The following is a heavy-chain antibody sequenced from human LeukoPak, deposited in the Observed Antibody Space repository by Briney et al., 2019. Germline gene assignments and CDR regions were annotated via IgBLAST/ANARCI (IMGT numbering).Heavy chain of an antibody. CDR2: IYYSGST. CDR3: ASGDNDPLFDY. Sequence: SETLSLTCTVSGGSISSYYWSWIRQHPGKGLEWIGSIYYSGSTNYNPSLQGRVTISLDTSRNQFSLKLSSVTAADTAVYYCASGDNDPLFDYWGQGTLVTVSS. CDR1: GGSISSYY. V-gene: IGHV4-59*06. D-gene: IGHD6-25*01. J-gene: IGHJ4*02.